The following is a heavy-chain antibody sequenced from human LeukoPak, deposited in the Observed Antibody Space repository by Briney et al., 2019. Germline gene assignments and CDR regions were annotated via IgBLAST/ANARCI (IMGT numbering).Heavy chain of an antibody. CDR3: AREGNWNDEGTFDI. V-gene: IGHV3-21*01. J-gene: IGHJ3*02. CDR1: GFTFSSYS. Sequence: GGSLRLSCAASGFTFSSYSMNWVRQAPGKGLEWVSSISSSSSCIYYADSVKGRFTISRDNAKNSLYLQMNSLRAEDTAVYYCAREGNWNDEGTFDIWGQGTMVTVSS. D-gene: IGHD1-20*01. CDR2: ISSSSSCI.